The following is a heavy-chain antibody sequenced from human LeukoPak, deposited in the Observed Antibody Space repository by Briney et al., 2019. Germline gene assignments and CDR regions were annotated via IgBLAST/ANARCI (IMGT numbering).Heavy chain of an antibody. D-gene: IGHD3-22*01. CDR1: GFTFSSYA. CDR2: ISGSGGST. CDR3: AKVYYGGYYDSSGYY. V-gene: IGHV3-23*01. J-gene: IGHJ4*02. Sequence: GGSLRLSCAASGFTFSSYAMSWVRQAPGEGLEWVSAISGSGGSTYYADSVKGRFTISRDNSKNTLYLQMSSLRAEDTAVYYCAKVYYGGYYDSSGYYWGQGTLVTVSS.